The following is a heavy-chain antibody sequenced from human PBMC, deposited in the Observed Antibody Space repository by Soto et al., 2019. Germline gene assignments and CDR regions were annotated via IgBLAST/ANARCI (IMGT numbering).Heavy chain of an antibody. J-gene: IGHJ6*02. CDR3: AKDRRDGYTTCSRCYGVDV. Sequence: QVQLVESGGGVVQPGTSLRLACEASGFNFGAYGMHWVRQAPGKGLEWVAVISHDGTKTYYSDSVKGRFTVPRDNSKNMLYVQMVSLRPDDTSVYSCAKDRRDGYTTCSRCYGVDVWGQGTTVTVSS. CDR2: ISHDGTKT. CDR1: GFNFGAYG. V-gene: IGHV3-30*18. D-gene: IGHD5-18*01.